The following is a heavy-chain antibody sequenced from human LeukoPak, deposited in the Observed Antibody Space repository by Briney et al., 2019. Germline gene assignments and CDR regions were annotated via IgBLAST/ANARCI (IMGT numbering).Heavy chain of an antibody. CDR2: IWYDGSNK. CDR1: GFTFSSYG. Sequence: GGSLRLSCAASGFTFSSYGMHWVRQAPGKVLEWVAVIWYDGSNKYYADSVKGRFTISRDNSKNTLYLQMNSLRAEDTAVYYCARDERLGYCSGGSCYFDYRGQGTLVTVSS. D-gene: IGHD2-15*01. V-gene: IGHV3-33*01. J-gene: IGHJ4*02. CDR3: ARDERLGYCSGGSCYFDY.